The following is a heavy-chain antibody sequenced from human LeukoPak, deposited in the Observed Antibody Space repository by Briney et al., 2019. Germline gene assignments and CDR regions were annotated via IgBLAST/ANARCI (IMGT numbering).Heavy chain of an antibody. CDR3: ARDGGNRYYDFWSGYYHYFDY. J-gene: IGHJ4*02. D-gene: IGHD3-3*01. CDR1: GFTFSSYG. V-gene: IGHV3-30*03. Sequence: GSPRLSCAASGFTFSSYGMHWVRQAPGKGLEWVAVISYDGSNKYYADSVKGRFTISRDNSKNTLYLQMNSLRAEDTAVYYCARDGGNRYYDFWSGYYHYFDYWGQGTLVTVSS. CDR2: ISYDGSNK.